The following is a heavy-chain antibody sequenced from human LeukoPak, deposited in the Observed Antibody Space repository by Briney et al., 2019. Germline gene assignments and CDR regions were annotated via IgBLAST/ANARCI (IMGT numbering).Heavy chain of an antibody. J-gene: IGHJ5*02. D-gene: IGHD2-2*01. CDR1: GFTFSSYA. V-gene: IGHV3-23*01. CDR3: TTPLEYCSSTSCYYPSYNWFDP. CDR2: ISGSGGST. Sequence: PGGSLRLSCAASGFTFSSYAMSWVRQAPGKGLEWVSAISGSGGSTYYADSVKGRFTISRDNSKNTLYLQMNSLKTEDTAVYHCTTPLEYCSSTSCYYPSYNWFDPWGQGTLVTVSS.